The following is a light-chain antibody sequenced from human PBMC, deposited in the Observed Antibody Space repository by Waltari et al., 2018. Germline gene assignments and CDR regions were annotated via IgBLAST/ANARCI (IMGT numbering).Light chain of an antibody. CDR2: DTS. V-gene: IGKV3-15*01. CDR3: QQYNNWPFT. CDR1: QSVSSN. J-gene: IGKJ3*01. Sequence: EITLTQSPATLSVSPGERAALSCRASQSVSSNLAWYQHKPGQAPRLLIYDTSTRATGIPVTFSGSGSGTEFTLTISSLQSEDFAVYYCQQYNNWPFTFGPGTKVDIK.